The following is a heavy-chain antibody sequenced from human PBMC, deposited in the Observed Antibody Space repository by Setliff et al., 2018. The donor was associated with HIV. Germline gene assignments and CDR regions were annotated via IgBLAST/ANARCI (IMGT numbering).Heavy chain of an antibody. CDR1: GFTFSSYS. CDR3: ARVSRDIVVVIAAGYFDF. Sequence: GGSLRLSCAASGFTFSSYSMIWVRQAPGKGLEWVSYIRSSGSIIYYRDSVKGRFTISRDNAKNSLYLQMNSLRAEDTAIYYCARVSRDIVVVIAAGYFDFWGPGTLVTVS. CDR2: IRSSGSII. V-gene: IGHV3-48*01. J-gene: IGHJ4*02. D-gene: IGHD2-15*01.